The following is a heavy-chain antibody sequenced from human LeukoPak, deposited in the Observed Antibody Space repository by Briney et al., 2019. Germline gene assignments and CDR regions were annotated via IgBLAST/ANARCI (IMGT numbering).Heavy chain of an antibody. V-gene: IGHV3-21*01. CDR3: ARDMAVGEMATITDDY. D-gene: IGHD5-24*01. Sequence: PGGSLRLSCAASGFTFSSHSMNWVRQAPGKGLEWVSSISSSSSYIYYADSVKGRFTISRDNAKNSLYLQMNSLRAEDTAVYYCARDMAVGEMATITDDYWGQGTLVTVSS. CDR2: ISSSSSYI. CDR1: GFTFSSHS. J-gene: IGHJ4*02.